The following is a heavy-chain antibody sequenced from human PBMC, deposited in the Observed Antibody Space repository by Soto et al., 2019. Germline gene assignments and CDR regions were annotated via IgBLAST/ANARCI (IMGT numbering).Heavy chain of an antibody. Sequence: SETLSLTCAVYGGSFSGYYWSWIRQPPGKGLEWIGEINHSGSTNYNPSLKSRVTISVDTSKNQFSLKLSSVTAAGTAVYYCARGHIVVVPAAIRYYYYGMDVWGQGTTVTVSS. CDR2: INHSGST. CDR3: ARGHIVVVPAAIRYYYYGMDV. V-gene: IGHV4-34*01. D-gene: IGHD2-2*02. J-gene: IGHJ6*02. CDR1: GGSFSGYY.